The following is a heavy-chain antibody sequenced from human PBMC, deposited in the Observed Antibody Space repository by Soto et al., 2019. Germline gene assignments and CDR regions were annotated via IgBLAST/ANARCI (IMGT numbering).Heavy chain of an antibody. CDR3: ARDNFSGCSGGSCRNWFDP. J-gene: IGHJ5*02. Sequence: QVQLVESGGGVVQPGRSLRLSCAASGFTFSSYGMHWVRQAPGKGLEWVAVIWYDGSNKYYADSVKGRFTISRDNSKNTLYLQMNSLRAEDTAVYYCARDNFSGCSGGSCRNWFDPWGQGTLVTVSS. V-gene: IGHV3-33*01. D-gene: IGHD2-15*01. CDR1: GFTFSSYG. CDR2: IWYDGSNK.